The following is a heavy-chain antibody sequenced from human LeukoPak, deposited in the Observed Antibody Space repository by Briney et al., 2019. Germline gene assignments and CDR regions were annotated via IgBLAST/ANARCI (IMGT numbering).Heavy chain of an antibody. CDR2: IRYDGSNK. Sequence: GGSLRLSCAASGFTFSSYGMHWVRQAPGKGLEWVAFIRYDGSNKYYADSVKGRFTISRDNSKNTLYLQMNSLRAEDTAVYYCERDFRATFGGVMASAFDYWGQGTLVTVSP. V-gene: IGHV3-30*02. D-gene: IGHD3-16*01. J-gene: IGHJ4*02. CDR3: ERDFRATFGGVMASAFDY. CDR1: GFTFSSYG.